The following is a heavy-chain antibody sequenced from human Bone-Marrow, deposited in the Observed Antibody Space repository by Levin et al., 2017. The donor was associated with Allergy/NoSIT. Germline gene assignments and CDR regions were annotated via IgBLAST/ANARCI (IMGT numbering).Heavy chain of an antibody. Sequence: GGSLRLSCAASGFTFSSYWMSWVRQAPGKGLEWVANIKQDGSEKYYVDSVKGRFTISRDNAKNSLYLQMNSLRAEDTAVYYCARLTYYDYIWGLPGWFDPWGQGTLVTVSS. CDR3: ARLTYYDYIWGLPGWFDP. CDR1: GFTFSSYW. V-gene: IGHV3-7*01. CDR2: IKQDGSEK. D-gene: IGHD3-16*01. J-gene: IGHJ5*02.